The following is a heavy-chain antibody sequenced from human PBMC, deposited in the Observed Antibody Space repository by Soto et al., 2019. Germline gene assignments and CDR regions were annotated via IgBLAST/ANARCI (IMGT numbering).Heavy chain of an antibody. D-gene: IGHD2-15*01. CDR1: GFTFSSYW. Sequence: PGGSLRLSCVVSGFTFSSYWMHWVRQAPGKGLVWVSHINSDGSSTTYADSVKGRFTISRDNAKNSLYLHMNSLSAEDTAVYYCARDRGCSGGICYRDLGYWGQGTLVTVSS. CDR2: INSDGSST. V-gene: IGHV3-74*01. J-gene: IGHJ4*02. CDR3: ARDRGCSGGICYRDLGY.